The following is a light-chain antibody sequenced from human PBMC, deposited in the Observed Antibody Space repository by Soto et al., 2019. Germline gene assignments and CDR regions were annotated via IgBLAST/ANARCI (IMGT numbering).Light chain of an antibody. J-gene: IGKJ1*01. CDR1: QSIGTY. Sequence: EVVLTQSPATLSLSPWESATLSCRASQSIGTYLSWYQHKLGQPPRLLIHGASNRATGIPARFSGSGSGTDFTLTISSLEPEDFAVYYCQQRNEWPPTWTFGQGTKVDIK. CDR3: QQRNEWPPTWT. CDR2: GAS. V-gene: IGKV3-11*01.